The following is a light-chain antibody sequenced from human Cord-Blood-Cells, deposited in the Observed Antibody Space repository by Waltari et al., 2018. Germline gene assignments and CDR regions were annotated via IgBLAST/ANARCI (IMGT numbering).Light chain of an antibody. CDR2: EVS. Sequence: QSALTQPASVSGSPGQSITISCTATSSDVGSYNLVSSYQQHPGKAPKLMIYEVSKRPSGVSNRFSGSKSGNTASLTISGLQAEDEADYYCCSYAGSSTFVVFGGGTKLTVL. J-gene: IGLJ2*01. CDR1: SSDVGSYNL. V-gene: IGLV2-23*02. CDR3: CSYAGSSTFVV.